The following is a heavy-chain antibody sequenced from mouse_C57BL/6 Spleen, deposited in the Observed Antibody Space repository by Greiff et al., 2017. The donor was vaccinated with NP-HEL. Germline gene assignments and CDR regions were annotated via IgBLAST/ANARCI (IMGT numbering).Heavy chain of an antibody. D-gene: IGHD1-1*01. CDR1: GFTFSSYA. CDR2: ISDGGSYT. J-gene: IGHJ1*03. CDR3: ARDPPYYYGSSYASYWYFDV. V-gene: IGHV5-4*01. Sequence: EVKLVESGGGLVKPGGSLKLSCAASGFTFSSYAMSWVRQTPEKRLEWVATISDGGSYTYYPDNVKGRFTISRDNAKNNLYLQMSHLKSEDTAMYYCARDPPYYYGSSYASYWYFDVWGTGTTVTVSS.